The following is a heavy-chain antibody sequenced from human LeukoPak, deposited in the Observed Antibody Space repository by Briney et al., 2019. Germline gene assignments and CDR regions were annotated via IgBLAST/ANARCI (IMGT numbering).Heavy chain of an antibody. J-gene: IGHJ5*02. D-gene: IGHD6-13*01. CDR2: IYYRGST. Sequence: PSETLSLTCTVSGGSISSYYWSWVRQPPGKGREWSGYIYYRGSTNYNPSLKSRVTISVDTSKNQFSLKLSSVTAADTAVYYCARDGSNGYSSSWYVGFDPWGQGTLVTVSS. V-gene: IGHV4-59*01. CDR3: ARDGSNGYSSSWYVGFDP. CDR1: GGSISSYY.